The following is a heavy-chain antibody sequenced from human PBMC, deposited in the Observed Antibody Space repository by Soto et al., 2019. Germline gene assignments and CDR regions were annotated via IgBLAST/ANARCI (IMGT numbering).Heavy chain of an antibody. CDR2: IYYSGST. CDR1: GGSSSSGDYY. Sequence: SETLSLTCTVSGGSSSSGDYYWSWIRHPPGEGLEWIGYIYYSGSTNYNPSLKSRGTISVDTSKNQFSLKLSSVTAADTAVYYSARRYGSCFDYWGQGTLVTVSS. J-gene: IGHJ4*02. CDR3: ARRYGSCFDY. D-gene: IGHD5-18*01. V-gene: IGHV4-30-4*01.